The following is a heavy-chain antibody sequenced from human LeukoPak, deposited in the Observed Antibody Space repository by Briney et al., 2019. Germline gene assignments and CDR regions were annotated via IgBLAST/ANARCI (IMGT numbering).Heavy chain of an antibody. Sequence: GGSLRLSCAASGFTFSSYAMSWVRQAPGKGLEWVSAISGSGGSTYYADSVKGRFTISRDNSKNTLYLQMNSLRAEDTTAYYCAVYCIVVVNHHDAFDIWDQGTMVTVSS. CDR2: ISGSGGST. V-gene: IGHV3-23*01. J-gene: IGHJ3*02. CDR3: AVYCIVVVNHHDAFDI. D-gene: IGHD3-22*01. CDR1: GFTFSSYA.